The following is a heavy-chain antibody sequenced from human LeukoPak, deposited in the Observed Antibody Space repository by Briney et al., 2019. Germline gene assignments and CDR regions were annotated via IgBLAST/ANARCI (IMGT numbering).Heavy chain of an antibody. CDR2: ISSTGGTI. D-gene: IGHD2-21*01. V-gene: IGHV3-48*04. Sequence: GGSLRLSCAASGFTFNTHTLNWVRQAPGKGLEWLSYISSTGGTIYYADSMKGRFTISRDNAKNSLSLQMNNLRADDTGIYYCANHFACGATTCPSFDHWGQGTLVTVSS. CDR1: GFTFNTHT. J-gene: IGHJ4*02. CDR3: ANHFACGATTCPSFDH.